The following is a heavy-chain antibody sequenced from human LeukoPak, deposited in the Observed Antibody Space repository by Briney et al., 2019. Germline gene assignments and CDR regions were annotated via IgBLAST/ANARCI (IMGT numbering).Heavy chain of an antibody. CDR3: AKRGPVTGTKYFDY. CDR2: ISDNGGTA. V-gene: IGHV3-23*01. D-gene: IGHD6-19*01. J-gene: IGHJ4*02. CDR1: QFIFSSYA. Sequence: PGGSLRISCAASQFIFSSYAMSWVRQAPGKGLEWVSGISDNGGTAYYADSVKGRFTISRDNSKNTLYLQMNSLRVEDTAVYYCAKRGPVTGTKYFDYWGQGTLVTVSS.